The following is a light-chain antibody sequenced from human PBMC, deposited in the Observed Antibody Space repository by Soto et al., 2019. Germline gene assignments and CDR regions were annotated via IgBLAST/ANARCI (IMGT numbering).Light chain of an antibody. J-gene: IGKJ5*01. CDR1: KCFLHITGETF. V-gene: IGKV2D-29*02. CDR3: MQSTQLPPT. CDR2: EVS. Sequence: DVVMTQTPVSLSATPGHAAAISCRASKCFLHITGETFLFWYLQKPGQSLQLLIYEVSTRVSGVPDRFSGSGSGTDFTLEISRVETDDVGIYYCMQSTQLPPTFGQGTRLEI.